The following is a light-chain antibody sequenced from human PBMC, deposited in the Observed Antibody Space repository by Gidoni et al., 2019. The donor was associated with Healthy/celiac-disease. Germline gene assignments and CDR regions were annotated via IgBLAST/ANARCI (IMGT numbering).Light chain of an antibody. V-gene: IGKV2-28*01. J-gene: IGKJ4*01. Sequence: IVMTQSPLSLPVTTGEPASISCRSSQSRLHSNGYNYLDWYLQKPGQSPQLLISLGSNRASGVPDRFSGSGSGTDFTLKISRVEAEYVGVYYCMQALQTPITFGGGTKVEIK. CDR2: LGS. CDR1: QSRLHSNGYNY. CDR3: MQALQTPIT.